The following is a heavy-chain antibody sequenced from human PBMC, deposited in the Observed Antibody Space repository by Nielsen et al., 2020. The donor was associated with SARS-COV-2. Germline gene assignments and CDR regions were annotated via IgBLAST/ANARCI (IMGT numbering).Heavy chain of an antibody. V-gene: IGHV1-46*01. D-gene: IGHD5-18*01. CDR2: ITPIGGTT. J-gene: IGHJ6*02. Sequence: ASVKVSCKTFGYTFSNYYIHWVRRAPGQGLEWVGIITPIGGTTAYARRFQGRVTMTRDTSTSTVYMVLSSLRSEDTAVYYCARAFGYSYDQDYYFHGLDVWGQGTTVTVSS. CDR1: GYTFSNYY. CDR3: ARAFGYSYDQDYYFHGLDV.